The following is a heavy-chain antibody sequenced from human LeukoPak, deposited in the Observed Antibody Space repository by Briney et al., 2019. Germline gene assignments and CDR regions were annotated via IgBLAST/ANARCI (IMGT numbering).Heavy chain of an antibody. CDR2: ISGSGGAT. J-gene: IGHJ6*02. V-gene: IGHV3-23*01. CDR1: GFTFNNYA. Sequence: GGSLRRSCAASGFTFNNYAMSWVRQAPGKGLEWVSAISGSGGATYYADSVKGRFTISRDNSKNTLFLHMNSLRVEDTAVYYCAKAPAAATKYYYGMDVWGQGTAVTVSS. D-gene: IGHD6-13*01. CDR3: AKAPAAATKYYYGMDV.